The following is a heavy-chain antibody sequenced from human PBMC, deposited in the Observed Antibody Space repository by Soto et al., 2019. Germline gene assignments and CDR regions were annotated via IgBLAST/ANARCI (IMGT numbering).Heavy chain of an antibody. V-gene: IGHV3-74*01. D-gene: IGHD5-18*01. CDR1: GFTFSSYW. CDR3: ASGYFA. Sequence: EVQLVESGGGLVQPGGSLRLSCAASGFTFSSYWMYWVRQAPGKGLVWVSGINTDGSRTIYADSVKGRFTISRDNAKNTLYLQMNSLRPEDTAVYYGASGYFAWGQGTLVTVSS. J-gene: IGHJ4*02. CDR2: INTDGSRT.